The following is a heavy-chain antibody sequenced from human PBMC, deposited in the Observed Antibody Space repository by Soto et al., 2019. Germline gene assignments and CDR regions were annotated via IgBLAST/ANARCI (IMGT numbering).Heavy chain of an antibody. CDR1: GYTFTSYA. D-gene: IGHD3-22*01. Sequence: ASVKVSCKASGYTFTSYAMHWVRQAPGQRLEWMGWINAGNGNTKYSQKFQGRVTITRDTSASTAYMELSSLRSEDTAVYYCARDYYDSSGRALSAFAIWGQGTMVTVSS. CDR3: ARDYYDSSGRALSAFAI. CDR2: INAGNGNT. V-gene: IGHV1-3*01. J-gene: IGHJ3*02.